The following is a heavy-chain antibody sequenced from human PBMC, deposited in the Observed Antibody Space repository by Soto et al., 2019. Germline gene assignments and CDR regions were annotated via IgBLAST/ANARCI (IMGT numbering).Heavy chain of an antibody. J-gene: IGHJ3*01. D-gene: IGHD2-21*02. V-gene: IGHV3-23*01. CDR2: ISGSGDST. CDR1: GFTFSTYA. CDR3: ARGDRGAFDL. Sequence: GGSLRLSCAASGFTFSTYAMNWVRQAPGKGLEWVSGISGSGDSTYYADSVKGRFTVSRDNSKNTLYLQMNSLRAEDTAVYYCARGDRGAFDLWGQGTMVTVSS.